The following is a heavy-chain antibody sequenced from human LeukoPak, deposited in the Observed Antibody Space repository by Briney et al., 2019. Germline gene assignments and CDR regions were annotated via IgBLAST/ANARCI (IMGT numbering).Heavy chain of an antibody. CDR2: ISYDGSIK. D-gene: IGHD6-19*01. CDR1: GFTFSSYA. J-gene: IGHJ4*02. Sequence: PGGSLRLSCAASGFTFSSYAMHWVRQAPGKGLEWVAVISYDGSIKYYADSVKGRFTTSRDNSKNMLYLQMNSLSAEDTAVYYCARDPGYSSGWYVLSVDYWGQGTLVTVSS. V-gene: IGHV3-30-3*01. CDR3: ARDPGYSSGWYVLSVDY.